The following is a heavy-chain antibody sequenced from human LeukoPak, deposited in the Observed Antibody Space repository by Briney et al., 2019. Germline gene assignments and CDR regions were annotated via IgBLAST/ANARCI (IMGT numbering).Heavy chain of an antibody. D-gene: IGHD6-13*01. Sequence: GGSLRLSCAASGFTVNSNYLSWVRQAPGKGLEWVSTLYNTGNTYYADSVKGRFSISRDNSKNTLFLQMNSLRAEDTAVYYCARDIVGGTAAGTFDWGQGTLVTVSS. J-gene: IGHJ4*02. CDR1: GFTVNSNY. CDR3: ARDIVGGTAAGTFD. V-gene: IGHV3-53*01. CDR2: LYNTGNT.